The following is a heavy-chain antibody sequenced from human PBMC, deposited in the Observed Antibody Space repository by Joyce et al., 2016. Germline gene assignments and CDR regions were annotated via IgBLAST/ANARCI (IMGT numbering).Heavy chain of an antibody. V-gene: IGHV3-21*01. J-gene: IGHJ4*02. D-gene: IGHD2-8*01. Sequence: EVQLVESGGGLVKPGGSLRLSCADSGFTFSSYSRSWVRQAAGKGREWFSSLSSSSSYIKYTDSVKGRFTISRDNAKNSLYLQMNSLRVEDTAVYYCARSSYTNGIFDYWGQGTLVTVSS. CDR3: ARSSYTNGIFDY. CDR2: LSSSSSYI. CDR1: GFTFSSYS.